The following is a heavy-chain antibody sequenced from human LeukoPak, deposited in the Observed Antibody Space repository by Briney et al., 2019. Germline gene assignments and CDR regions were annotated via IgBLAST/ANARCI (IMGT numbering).Heavy chain of an antibody. J-gene: IGHJ5*02. D-gene: IGHD6-19*01. CDR1: GYSISSGYY. CDR3: AAAVAGPFSWFDP. V-gene: IGHV4-38-2*02. Sequence: PSETLSLTCTVSGYSISSGYYWGWIQQPPGKGLEWIGSIYHSGSTYYNPSLKSRVTISVDTSKNQFSLKLSSVTAPDTAVYYCAAAVAGPFSWFDPWGQGTLVTVSS. CDR2: IYHSGST.